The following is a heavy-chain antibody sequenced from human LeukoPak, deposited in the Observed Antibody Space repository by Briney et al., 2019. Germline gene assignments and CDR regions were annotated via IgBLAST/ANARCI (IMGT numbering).Heavy chain of an antibody. CDR2: ISGSGGST. D-gene: IGHD3-3*01. J-gene: IGHJ4*02. Sequence: GGSLRLSCAASGFTFSSYAMSWVRQAPGKGLGWVSAISGSGGSTYYADSVKGRFTISRDNSKNTLYLQMNSLRAEDTAVYYCAKDQRFLEWLLWYWGQGTLVTVSS. V-gene: IGHV3-23*01. CDR1: GFTFSSYA. CDR3: AKDQRFLEWLLWY.